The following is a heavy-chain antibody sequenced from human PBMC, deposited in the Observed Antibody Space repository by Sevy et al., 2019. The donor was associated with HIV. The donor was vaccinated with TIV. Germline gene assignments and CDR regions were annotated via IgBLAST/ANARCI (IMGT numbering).Heavy chain of an antibody. CDR2: ISYDGSNK. J-gene: IGHJ1*01. CDR1: GFTFSSYA. D-gene: IGHD3-22*01. CDR3: ARAPNYYDSSGSKYFQH. V-gene: IGHV3-30-3*01. Sequence: GGCLRLSCAASGFTFSSYAMHWVRQAPGKGLEWVAVISYDGSNKYYADSVKGRFTISRDNSKNTLYLQMNSLRAEDTAVYYCARAPNYYDSSGSKYFQHWGQGTLVTVSS.